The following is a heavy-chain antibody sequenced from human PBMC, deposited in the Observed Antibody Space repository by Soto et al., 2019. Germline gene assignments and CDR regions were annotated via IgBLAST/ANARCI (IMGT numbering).Heavy chain of an antibody. V-gene: IGHV3-30*18. D-gene: IGHD4-17*01. CDR2: ISYDGSNK. J-gene: IGHJ4*02. Sequence: QVQLVESGGGVVQPGRSLRLSCAASGFTFSSYGMHWVRQAPGKGLEWVAVISYDGSNKYYADSVKGRFTISRDNSKNSLYLQMNRLRDEDTAVYYCAKAYGGNGVGFDSWGQGTLVTVSS. CDR1: GFTFSSYG. CDR3: AKAYGGNGVGFDS.